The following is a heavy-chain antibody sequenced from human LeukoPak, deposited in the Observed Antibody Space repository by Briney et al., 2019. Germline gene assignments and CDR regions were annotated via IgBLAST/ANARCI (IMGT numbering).Heavy chain of an antibody. Sequence: SETLSLTCTVSGGSISSYYWSWIRQPPGKGLEWIGYIYYSGSTNYNPSLKSRVTISVDTSKNQFSLKLSSVTAADMAVYYCARDGPYYYDSRRDAFDIWGQGTMVTVSS. V-gene: IGHV4-59*01. J-gene: IGHJ3*02. D-gene: IGHD3-22*01. CDR1: GGSISSYY. CDR3: ARDGPYYYDSRRDAFDI. CDR2: IYYSGST.